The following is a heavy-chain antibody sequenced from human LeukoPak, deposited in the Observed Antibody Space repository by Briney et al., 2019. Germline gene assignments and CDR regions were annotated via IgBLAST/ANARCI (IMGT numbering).Heavy chain of an antibody. V-gene: IGHV3-7*01. Sequence: PGGSLRLSCAASGFTFSSYSMSWVRQAPGKGLDWVANINQDGSEKYYVDSVKGRFAISRDNSKNTLYLQMNSLRAEDTAVYYCAKDPWWQWLVGPFGNWFDPWGQGTLVTVSS. CDR1: GFTFSSYS. D-gene: IGHD6-19*01. CDR2: INQDGSEK. CDR3: AKDPWWQWLVGPFGNWFDP. J-gene: IGHJ5*02.